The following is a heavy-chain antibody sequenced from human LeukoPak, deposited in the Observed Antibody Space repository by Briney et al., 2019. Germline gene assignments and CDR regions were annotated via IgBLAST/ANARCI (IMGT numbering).Heavy chain of an antibody. CDR3: AAALYSSGWNY. D-gene: IGHD6-19*01. J-gene: IGHJ4*02. V-gene: IGHV1-58*01. CDR1: GFTFTSSA. CDR2: IVVGSGNT. Sequence: ASVKASCTASGFTFTSSAVQWVRQARGQRLEWIGWIVVGSGNTNYAQKFQERVTITRDMSTSTAYMELSSLRSEDTAVYYCAAALYSSGWNYWGQGTLVTVSS.